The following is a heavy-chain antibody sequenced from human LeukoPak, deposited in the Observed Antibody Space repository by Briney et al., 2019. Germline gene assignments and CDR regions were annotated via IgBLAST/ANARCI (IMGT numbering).Heavy chain of an antibody. D-gene: IGHD3-3*01. J-gene: IGHJ6*02. CDR3: AKGVRGYYYGMDV. CDR1: GFTFSSYA. V-gene: IGHV3-23*01. Sequence: GGSLRLSRAASGFTFSSYAMSWVRQAPGKGLEWVSAISGSGGSTYYADSVKGRFTISRDNSKNTLYLQMNSLRAEDTAVYYCAKGVRGYYYGMDVWGQGTTVTVSS. CDR2: ISGSGGST.